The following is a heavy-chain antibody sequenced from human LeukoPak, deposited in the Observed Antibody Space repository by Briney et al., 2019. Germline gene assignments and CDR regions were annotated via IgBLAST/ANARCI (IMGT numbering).Heavy chain of an antibody. V-gene: IGHV1-2*02. D-gene: IGHD6-19*01. CDR1: GYTFTSYY. J-gene: IGHJ4*02. CDR3: ARDPYSSGWSEGDY. CDR2: INPNSGGT. Sequence: EASVKVSCKASGYTFTSYYMHWVRQAPGQGLEWMGWINPNSGGTDYAQKFQGRVTMTRDTSISTAYMELSRLRSDDTAVYYCARDPYSSGWSEGDYWGQGTLVTVSS.